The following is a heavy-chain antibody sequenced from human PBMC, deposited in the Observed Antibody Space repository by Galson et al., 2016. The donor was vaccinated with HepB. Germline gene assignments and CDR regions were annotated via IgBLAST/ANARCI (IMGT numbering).Heavy chain of an antibody. CDR3: ASLRFKGFDL. D-gene: IGHD3-3*01. CDR2: LYSGGST. J-gene: IGHJ2*01. V-gene: IGHV3-53*01. Sequence: SLRLSCAASGFIVSSNDMSWVRQAPGKGLVWVSVLYSGGSTYYAGSVKGRFTISRDNSKNTLYLQMNSLRAEDTAVYYCASLRFKGFDLWGRGTLVTVSS. CDR1: GFIVSSND.